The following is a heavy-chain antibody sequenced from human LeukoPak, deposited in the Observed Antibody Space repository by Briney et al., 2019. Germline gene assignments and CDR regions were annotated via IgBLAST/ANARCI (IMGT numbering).Heavy chain of an antibody. D-gene: IGHD6-19*01. CDR2: FDPEDGET. V-gene: IGHV1-24*01. CDR3: ARVYSSGPKDHDAFDI. J-gene: IGHJ3*02. CDR1: GYTLTELS. Sequence: GASVKVSCKVSGYTLTELSMHWVRQAPGKGLEWMGGFDPEDGETIYAQKLQGRVTMTTDTSTSTAYMELRSLRSDDTAVYYCARVYSSGPKDHDAFDIWGQGTMVTVSS.